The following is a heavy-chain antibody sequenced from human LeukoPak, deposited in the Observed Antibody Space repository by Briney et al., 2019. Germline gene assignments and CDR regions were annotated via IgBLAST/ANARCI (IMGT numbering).Heavy chain of an antibody. CDR2: IYYSGST. CDR3: GRVNGYSGYSDY. V-gene: IGHV4-59*01. Sequence: PSETLSLTCTVSGGSISSYYWSRIRQPPGKGLEWIGYIYYSGSTNYNPSLKSRVTISVDTSKNQFSLKLSSVTAADTAVYYCGRVNGYSGYSDYWGQGTLVTVSS. J-gene: IGHJ4*02. CDR1: GGSISSYY. D-gene: IGHD5-12*01.